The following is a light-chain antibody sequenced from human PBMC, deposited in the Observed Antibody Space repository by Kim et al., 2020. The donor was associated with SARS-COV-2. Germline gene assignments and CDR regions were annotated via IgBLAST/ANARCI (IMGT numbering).Light chain of an antibody. CDR3: QQDDNWPPLT. J-gene: IGKJ4*01. CDR2: GAS. V-gene: IGKV3-15*01. Sequence: SPGERGALSCRASQSVSSNLAWYQQKPGQAPRLLIYGASTRATGIPARFSGSGSGTEFTLTISSLQSEDFAVYYCQQDDNWPPLTFGGGTKVDIK. CDR1: QSVSSN.